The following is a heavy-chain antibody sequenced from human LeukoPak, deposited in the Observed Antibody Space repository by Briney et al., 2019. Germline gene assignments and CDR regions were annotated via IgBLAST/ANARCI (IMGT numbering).Heavy chain of an antibody. CDR2: IKQDGSEK. Sequence: GGSLRLSCAASGFTFSSYWMSWVRQAPGKGLEWVANIKQDGSEKYYVDSVKGRFTISRDNAKNSLYLQMNSLRAEDTAVYYCARVGRGYCSSTSCSPYCYYYYMDVWGKGTTVTVSS. D-gene: IGHD2-2*01. J-gene: IGHJ6*03. CDR1: GFTFSSYW. CDR3: ARVGRGYCSSTSCSPYCYYYYMDV. V-gene: IGHV3-7*04.